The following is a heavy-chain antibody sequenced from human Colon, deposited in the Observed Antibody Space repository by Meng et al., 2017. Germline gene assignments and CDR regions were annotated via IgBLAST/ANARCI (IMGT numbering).Heavy chain of an antibody. J-gene: IGHJ5*02. CDR1: GASINIGSYY. CDR2: IHNSGKT. D-gene: IGHD4-17*01. Sequence: QLRLAGSGPGLAKPSETLSLTCTVSGASINIGSYYWAWVRQAPGKGLEWIGSIHNSGKTYYNSSLKSRVTILVDTSKNQFSLKLTSVTAADTAVYLCARLVTTVTTGNWFDPWGQGTLVTVSS. V-gene: IGHV4-39*07. CDR3: ARLVTTVTTGNWFDP.